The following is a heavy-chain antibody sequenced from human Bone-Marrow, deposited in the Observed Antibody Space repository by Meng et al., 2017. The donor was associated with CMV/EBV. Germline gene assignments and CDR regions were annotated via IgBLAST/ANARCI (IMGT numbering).Heavy chain of an antibody. J-gene: IGHJ1*01. D-gene: IGHD6-13*01. CDR1: GGSISSSSYY. CDR2: IYYSGST. Sequence: ESLKISCTVSGGSISSSSYYWGWIRQPPGKGLEWIGSIYYSGSTYYNPSLKSRVTISVDTSKNQFSLKLSSVTAADTAVYYCARLPLYWGGSWYVFWGQGTLVTVSS. CDR3: ARLPLYWGGSWYVF. V-gene: IGHV4-39*01.